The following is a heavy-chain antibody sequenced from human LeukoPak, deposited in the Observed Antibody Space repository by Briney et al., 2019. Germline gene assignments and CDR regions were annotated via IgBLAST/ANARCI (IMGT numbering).Heavy chain of an antibody. CDR2: VSGSGSTT. Sequence: GGSLRLSCAASGFTFSGYAMSWVRQAPRKGLEWVSAVSGSGSTTYYADSVKGRFTISRDNSKNTLYLQMNSLRAEDTAVYYCATLPNSSGWDDAFDIWGQGTMVTVSS. D-gene: IGHD6-19*01. CDR1: GFTFSGYA. J-gene: IGHJ3*02. CDR3: ATLPNSSGWDDAFDI. V-gene: IGHV3-23*01.